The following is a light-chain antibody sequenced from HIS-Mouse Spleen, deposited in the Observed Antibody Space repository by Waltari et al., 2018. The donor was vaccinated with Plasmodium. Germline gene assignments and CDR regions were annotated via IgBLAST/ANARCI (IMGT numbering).Light chain of an antibody. CDR3: QQNYNTWT. CDR2: AAS. J-gene: IGKJ1*01. Sequence: DIQMTQSPSSLYASVADRVTITCRASQSISSYLNWYQQKPGKAPKLLIYAASSLQSGVPSRFSGSGSGTDFTLTISSLQPEDFATYYCQQNYNTWTFGQGTKVEIK. V-gene: IGKV1-39*01. CDR1: QSISSY.